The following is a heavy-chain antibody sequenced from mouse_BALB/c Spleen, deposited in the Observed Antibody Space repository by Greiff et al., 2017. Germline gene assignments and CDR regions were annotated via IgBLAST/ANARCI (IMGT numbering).Heavy chain of an antibody. V-gene: IGHV1-14*01. D-gene: IGHD2-3*01. CDR2: INPYNDGT. Sequence: EVQLQQSGPELVKPGASVKMSCKASGYTFTSYVMHWVQQKPGQGLEWIGYINPYNDGTKYNEKFKGKATLTSDKSSSTAYMELSSLTSEDSAVYYCARYGGYYENYFDYWGQGTTLTVSS. J-gene: IGHJ2*01. CDR3: ARYGGYYENYFDY. CDR1: GYTFTSYV.